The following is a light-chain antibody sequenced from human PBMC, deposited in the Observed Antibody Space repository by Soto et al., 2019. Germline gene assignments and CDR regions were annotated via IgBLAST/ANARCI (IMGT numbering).Light chain of an antibody. V-gene: IGLV6-57*04. CDR2: ENK. CDR3: QSYDADFVR. J-gene: IGLJ2*01. CDR1: SGSIDNNY. Sequence: NFILTQPHSVSESPGKTVTISCTRSSGSIDNNYVQWYQQRPGSAPTIVIYENKLRPSGGPGRFSGSTDGSSNSASLTISGLQTEDEADYYCQSYDADFVRFGGGTKLTFL.